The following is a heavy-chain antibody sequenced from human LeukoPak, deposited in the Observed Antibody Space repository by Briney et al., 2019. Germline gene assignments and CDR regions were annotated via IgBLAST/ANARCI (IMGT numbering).Heavy chain of an antibody. CDR2: INAGNGNT. V-gene: IGHV1-3*01. CDR3: AREGSRVLRYFDWLRRVDQRYYYYYGMDV. CDR1: GYTFTSYA. Sequence: ASVKVSCKASGYTFTSYAMHWVRQAPGQRLEWMEWINAGNGNTKYSQKFQGRVTITRDTSASTAYMELSSLRSEDTAVYYCAREGSRVLRYFDWLRRVDQRYYYYYGMDVWGKGTTVTVSS. J-gene: IGHJ6*04. D-gene: IGHD3-9*01.